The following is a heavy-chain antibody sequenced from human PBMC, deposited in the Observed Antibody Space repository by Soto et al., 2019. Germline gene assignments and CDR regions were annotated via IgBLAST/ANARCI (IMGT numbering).Heavy chain of an antibody. CDR2: ISSGSDTK. CDR1: GFTFSNYG. D-gene: IGHD1-20*01. V-gene: IGHV3-48*02. Sequence: EVQLVESGGGLVQPGGSQRLSCAASGFTFSNYGMTWVRQAPGKGLEWISYISSGSDTKYYADSVKGRFTISRDNAKNSLYLQMNSLRDEDTAVYYCVREYTWSYHDAFDIWGQGRMVTVSS. J-gene: IGHJ3*02. CDR3: VREYTWSYHDAFDI.